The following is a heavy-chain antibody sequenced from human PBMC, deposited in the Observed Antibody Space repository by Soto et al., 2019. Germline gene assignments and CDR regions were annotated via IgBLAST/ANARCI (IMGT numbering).Heavy chain of an antibody. D-gene: IGHD3-22*01. CDR1: GGTFSSYA. Sequence: SVKVSCKASGGTFSSYAISWVRQAPGQGLEWMGGIIPIFGTANYAQKFQGRVTITADESTSTAYMELSSLRSEDTAVYYCARDGYYYDSSGYYFDYWGQGTLVTVSS. CDR2: IIPIFGTA. V-gene: IGHV1-69*13. CDR3: ARDGYYYDSSGYYFDY. J-gene: IGHJ4*02.